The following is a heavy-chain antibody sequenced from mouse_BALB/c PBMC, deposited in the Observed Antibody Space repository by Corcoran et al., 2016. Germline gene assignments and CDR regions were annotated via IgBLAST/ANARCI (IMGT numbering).Heavy chain of an antibody. CDR3: ASIYYDYAWFAY. CDR2: IDPENGNT. D-gene: IGHD2-4*01. J-gene: IGHJ3*01. V-gene: IGHV14-1*02. Sequence: EVQLQQSGAELVRPGALVKLSCKASGFNIKDNYMHWVKQRPEQGLEWIGWIDPENGNTIYDPKFQGKASITADTSSNSAYLQLSSLTSEDTAVYYCASIYYDYAWFAYWGQGTLVTVSA. CDR1: GFNIKDNY.